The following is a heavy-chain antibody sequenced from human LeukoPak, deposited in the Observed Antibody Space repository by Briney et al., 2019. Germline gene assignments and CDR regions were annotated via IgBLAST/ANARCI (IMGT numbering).Heavy chain of an antibody. D-gene: IGHD2-21*02. CDR2: IYHSGST. Sequence: SETLSLTCAVSGGSISSSIWWSWVRQPPGKGLEWIGEIYHSGSTNYNPSLKSRVTISVDKSKNQFSLKLSSLTAADTAVYYCARPRFTSDLHPLGFDPWGQGTLVTVSS. V-gene: IGHV4-4*02. CDR3: ARPRFTSDLHPLGFDP. J-gene: IGHJ5*02. CDR1: GGSISSSIW.